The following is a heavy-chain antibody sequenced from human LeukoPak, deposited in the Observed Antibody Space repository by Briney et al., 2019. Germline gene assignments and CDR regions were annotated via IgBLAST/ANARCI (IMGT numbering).Heavy chain of an antibody. J-gene: IGHJ4*02. D-gene: IGHD1-1*01. Sequence: GGTLRLSCAASGFTFSSYGMSWVRQAPGKGLEWVSAISGSGGSTYYADSVKGRFTISRDNAKNSLYLQMNSLRAEDTAVYYCARGPLERLDYWGQGTLVTVSS. CDR3: ARGPLERLDY. CDR1: GFTFSSYG. CDR2: ISGSGGST. V-gene: IGHV3-23*01.